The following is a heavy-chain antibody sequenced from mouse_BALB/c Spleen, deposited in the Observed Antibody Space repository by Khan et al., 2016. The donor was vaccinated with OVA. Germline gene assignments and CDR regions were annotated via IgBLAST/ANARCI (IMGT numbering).Heavy chain of an antibody. CDR3: APYYYGAAWFAY. CDR2: IWGDGST. J-gene: IGHJ3*01. Sequence: QVQLQQSGPGLVAPSQSLSITCPVSGFSLTSYGVGLVRQPPGKGLECLGVIWGDGSTNYHSALISRLSISKDNSKSHVFLQLNSLHTDDTTTYYCAPYYYGAAWFAYWGQGTPVTVSS. V-gene: IGHV2-3*01. D-gene: IGHD1-1*01. CDR1: GFSLTSYG.